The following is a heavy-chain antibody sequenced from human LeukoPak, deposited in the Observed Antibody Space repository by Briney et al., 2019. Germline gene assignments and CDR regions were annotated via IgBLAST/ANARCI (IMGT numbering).Heavy chain of an antibody. CDR3: ARSSSYGFGYFDY. CDR2: IYSGGST. Sequence: GGSLRLSCAASGFTVSSNYMSWVRQAPGKGLEWVSVIYSGGSTYYADSVKGRFTISRDNSKNTLYLQMNSLRAEDTAVYYCARSSSYGFGYFDYWGQGTLVTVPS. D-gene: IGHD5-18*01. J-gene: IGHJ4*02. CDR1: GFTVSSNY. V-gene: IGHV3-53*01.